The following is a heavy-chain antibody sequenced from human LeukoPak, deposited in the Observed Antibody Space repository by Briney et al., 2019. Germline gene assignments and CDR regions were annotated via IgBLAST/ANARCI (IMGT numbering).Heavy chain of an antibody. CDR1: GGSISSSSYY. Sequence: PSETLSLTCTVSGGSISSSSYYWGWIRQPPGKGLKWIGSIYYSGSTYYNPSLKSRVTISVDTSKNQFSLKLSSVTAADTAVYYCARHEGTGELLWDYYYGMDVWGQGTTVTVSS. J-gene: IGHJ6*02. CDR2: IYYSGST. V-gene: IGHV4-39*01. CDR3: ARHEGTGELLWDYYYGMDV. D-gene: IGHD3-10*01.